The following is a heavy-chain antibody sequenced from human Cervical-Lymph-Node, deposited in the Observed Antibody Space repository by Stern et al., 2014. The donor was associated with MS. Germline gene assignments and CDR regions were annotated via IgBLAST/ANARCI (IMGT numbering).Heavy chain of an antibody. CDR2: IWHDETNN. J-gene: IGHJ4*02. CDR1: GFTFSNHV. Sequence: VQLVESGGGVVQLGGSLRLSCAASGFTFSNHVMHCVRQAPGKGLEWVAFIWHDETNNAYADSVKGRFTISRDNSNNTLSLQMNSLRAEDTAVYYCVREDGDFDYWGQGTLVTVSS. V-gene: IGHV3-30-3*01. D-gene: IGHD2-8*01. CDR3: VREDGDFDY.